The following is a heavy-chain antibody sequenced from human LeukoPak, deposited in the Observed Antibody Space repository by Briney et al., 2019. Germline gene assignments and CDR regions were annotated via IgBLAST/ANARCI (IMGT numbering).Heavy chain of an antibody. D-gene: IGHD5-18*01. CDR2: IYSGGST. J-gene: IGHJ4*02. Sequence: PGGSLRLSCAASGFTFSSYSMNWVRQAPGKGLEWVSVIYSGGSTYYADSVKGRFTISRDNSKNTLYLQMNSLRAEDTAVYYCARAFLKRGYSYGYEYWGQGTLVTVSS. CDR3: ARAFLKRGYSYGYEY. V-gene: IGHV3-53*01. CDR1: GFTFSSYS.